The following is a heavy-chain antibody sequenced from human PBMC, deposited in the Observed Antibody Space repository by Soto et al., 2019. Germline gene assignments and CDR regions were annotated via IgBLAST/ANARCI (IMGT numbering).Heavy chain of an antibody. CDR2: ISNSGSST. CDR1: GFPFRNFA. CDR3: ARADLLWDSFDL. Sequence: GGSLRLSCAASGFPFRNFAMDWVRQAPGKGLEWVSIISNSGSSTYHGDSVKGRFTTSRDNSKGTLSLHMRGVRIDDTAVYFCARADLLWDSFDLWGQGTLVTVSS. D-gene: IGHD2-2*01. V-gene: IGHV3-23*05. J-gene: IGHJ4*02.